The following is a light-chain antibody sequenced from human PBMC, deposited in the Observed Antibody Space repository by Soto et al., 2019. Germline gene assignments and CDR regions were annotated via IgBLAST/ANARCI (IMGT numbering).Light chain of an antibody. V-gene: IGKV1-39*01. J-gene: IGKJ1*01. CDR1: QSISSY. CDR3: QQSYSTPRT. CDR2: AAS. Sequence: DIQMTQSPSSLSASVGGRFTITFRASQSISSYLNWYQQKPGKAPKLLIYAASSLQSGVPSRFSGSGSGTDFTLTISSLQPEDFATYYCQQSYSTPRTFGQGTKVDIK.